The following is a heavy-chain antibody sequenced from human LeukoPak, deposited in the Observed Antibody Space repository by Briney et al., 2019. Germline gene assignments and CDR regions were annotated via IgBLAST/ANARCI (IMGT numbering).Heavy chain of an antibody. Sequence: SETLFLTCTVSGGSISSYYWSWIRQPPGKGLEWIGYIDYSGSTNYYPSLKSRVTISVDTSKNQFSLKLSSVTAADTAVYYCARDVDVWGKGTTVTVSS. J-gene: IGHJ6*04. CDR2: IDYSGST. V-gene: IGHV4-59*01. CDR3: ARDVDV. CDR1: GGSISSYY.